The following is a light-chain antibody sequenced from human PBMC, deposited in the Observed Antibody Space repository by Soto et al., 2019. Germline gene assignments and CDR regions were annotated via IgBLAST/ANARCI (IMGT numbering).Light chain of an antibody. CDR2: SNS. V-gene: IGLV1-40*01. CDR3: KSYDSSLNVV. Sequence: QSVLTQPPSVSGAPGQRVTISCTGSSSNIGAGYDVHWYQQLPGTAPKLLIYSNSNRPSGVPDRFSGSKSGASASLAVTGLQAEDEADYHCKSYDSSLNVVFGGGTKVTVL. CDR1: SSNIGAGYD. J-gene: IGLJ2*01.